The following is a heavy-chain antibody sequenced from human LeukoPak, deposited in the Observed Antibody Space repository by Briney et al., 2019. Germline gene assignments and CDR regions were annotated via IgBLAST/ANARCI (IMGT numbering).Heavy chain of an antibody. CDR1: GFIFDDFG. J-gene: IGHJ4*02. CDR2: TSWNGGRP. CDR3: VRIDSSSLDY. D-gene: IGHD6-13*01. V-gene: IGHV3-20*04. Sequence: GGSLRLSCAASGFIFDDFGMSWVRHIPGKGLEWVSDTSWNGGRPRYADSVKGRFSISRDNAKNSLYLQMNSLRAEDTAFYYCVRIDSSSLDYWGQGTLVTVSS.